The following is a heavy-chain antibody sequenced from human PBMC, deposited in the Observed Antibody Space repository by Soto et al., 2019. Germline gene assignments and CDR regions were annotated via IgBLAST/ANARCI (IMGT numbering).Heavy chain of an antibody. CDR1: GYSFTNYW. CDR2: ICPGDSDT. V-gene: IGHV5-51*01. J-gene: IGHJ4*02. CDR3: AIQHPLDSSAWYN. D-gene: IGHD6-19*01. Sequence: GESLKISCKASGYSFTNYWIGWVRQMPGKGLEWMGTICPGDSDTRYSPSFQGQVTFSVDKSINTAYLHWTSLKASDTAIYYCAIQHPLDSSAWYNWGQGTLVTVSS.